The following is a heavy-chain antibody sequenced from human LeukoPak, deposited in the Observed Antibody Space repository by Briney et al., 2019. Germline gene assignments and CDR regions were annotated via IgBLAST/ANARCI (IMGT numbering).Heavy chain of an antibody. J-gene: IGHJ5*02. Sequence: SETLSLTCVVYGGSFSGYYWSWIRQPPGKGLEWIGEINHSGSTNYNPSLKSRVTISVDTSKNQFSLKLSSVTAADTAVYYCARVFPHYYDSRINWFDPWGQGTLVTVSS. D-gene: IGHD3-22*01. V-gene: IGHV4-34*01. CDR2: INHSGST. CDR1: GGSFSGYY. CDR3: ARVFPHYYDSRINWFDP.